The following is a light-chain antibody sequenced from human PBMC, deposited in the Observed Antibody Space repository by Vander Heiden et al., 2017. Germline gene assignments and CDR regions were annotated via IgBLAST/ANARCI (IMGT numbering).Light chain of an antibody. CDR2: QDS. Sequence: SYELTEPPSVSVSAGQTASITCSRDRLGYKDACWYQQTRGQSPVLVIYQDSKRPSGIPERFSGYTSGNTATLTISGNQAMDEADYYCQAWDSSTARVFGGGTKLTVL. CDR3: QAWDSSTARV. CDR1: RLGYKD. V-gene: IGLV3-1*01. J-gene: IGLJ2*01.